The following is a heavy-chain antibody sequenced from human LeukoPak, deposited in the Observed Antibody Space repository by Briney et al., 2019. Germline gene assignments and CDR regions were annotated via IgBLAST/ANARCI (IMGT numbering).Heavy chain of an antibody. CDR1: GFTFTNYW. J-gene: IGHJ5*02. Sequence: GGSLRLSCAASGFTFTNYWMHWVRQSPGEGLVWVSHINTDGRTTTYADSVKGRFTISRDNAKNTLYLQMNRLRAEDTAVYYCARDLGTTNWFDPWGQGTLVTVSS. CDR2: INTDGRTT. CDR3: ARDLGTTNWFDP. V-gene: IGHV3-74*01. D-gene: IGHD1-26*01.